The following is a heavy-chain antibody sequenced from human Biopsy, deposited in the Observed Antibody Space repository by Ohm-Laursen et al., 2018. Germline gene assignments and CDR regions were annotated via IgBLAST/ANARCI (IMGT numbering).Heavy chain of an antibody. V-gene: IGHV4-59*01. Sequence: TLSLTCTVSGGSISSDYWSWIRQTPGKGLEWIGYIYYSGSTNYNPSLKSRVTISVDTSKNQFSLRLNSVTAADTAVYYCARATNSTGWPYYYFYGMDVWGQGATVTVSS. D-gene: IGHD2/OR15-2a*01. CDR1: GGSISSDY. J-gene: IGHJ6*02. CDR3: ARATNSTGWPYYYFYGMDV. CDR2: IYYSGST.